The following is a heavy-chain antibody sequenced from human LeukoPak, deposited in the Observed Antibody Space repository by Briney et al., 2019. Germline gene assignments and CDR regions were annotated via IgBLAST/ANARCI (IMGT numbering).Heavy chain of an antibody. V-gene: IGHV4-39*01. J-gene: IGHJ4*02. CDR2: IYYSGST. CDR1: GGSISSSSYY. Sequence: SETLPLTCTVSGGSISSSSYYWGWIRQPPGKGLEWIGSIYYSGSTYYNPSLKSRVTISVDTSKNQFSLKLSSVTAADTAVYYCARRRRIGRYSYGCLDYWGQGTLVTVSS. D-gene: IGHD5-18*01. CDR3: ARRRRIGRYSYGCLDY.